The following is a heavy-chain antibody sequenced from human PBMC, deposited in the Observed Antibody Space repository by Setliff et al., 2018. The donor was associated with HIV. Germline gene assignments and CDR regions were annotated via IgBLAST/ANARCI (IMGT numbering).Heavy chain of an antibody. CDR2: IGSYSGYT. CDR1: TYTLINYG. J-gene: IGHJ5*02. D-gene: IGHD2-2*01. V-gene: IGHV1-18*01. CDR3: VRGHCNSDKCWYTWFDP. Sequence: ASVKVSCKASTYTLINYGVSWVRQAPGQGLEWMGWIGSYSGYTIYAQKFQDRLTMTTGTSTTTASMELRSLRSDDTAVYYCVRGHCNSDKCWYTWFDPWGQGTLVTVSS.